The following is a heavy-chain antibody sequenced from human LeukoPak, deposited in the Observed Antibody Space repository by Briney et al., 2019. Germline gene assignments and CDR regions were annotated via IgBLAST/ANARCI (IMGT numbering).Heavy chain of an antibody. Sequence: GESLKISCQGSGYSFTNYWIGWVRQMPGKGLEWMGILYPGDSDTRYSPSFQGQVTISADRSINTAYLQWSSLTASDTAMYYCASRPFETTVVPWDFYWGQGTQVTVSS. CDR1: GYSFTNYW. CDR3: ASRPFETTVVPWDFY. J-gene: IGHJ4*02. CDR2: LYPGDSDT. D-gene: IGHD4-23*01. V-gene: IGHV5-51*01.